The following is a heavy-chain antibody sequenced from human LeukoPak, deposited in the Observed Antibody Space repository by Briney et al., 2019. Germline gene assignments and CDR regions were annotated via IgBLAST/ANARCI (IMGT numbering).Heavy chain of an antibody. J-gene: IGHJ5*02. CDR2: INHSGST. D-gene: IGHD3-3*01. CDR1: GGSFSGYY. V-gene: IGHV4-34*01. Sequence: PSETLSLTCAVYGGSFSGYYWSWIRQPPGKGLEWIGEINHSGSTNYNPSLKSRVTISVDTSKNQFSLKLSSVTAADTAVYYCARHAAYYDFWSGYPNWFDPWGQGTLVTVSS. CDR3: ARHAAYYDFWSGYPNWFDP.